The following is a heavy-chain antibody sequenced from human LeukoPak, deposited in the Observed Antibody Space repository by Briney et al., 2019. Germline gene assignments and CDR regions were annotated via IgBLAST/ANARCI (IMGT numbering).Heavy chain of an antibody. J-gene: IGHJ4*02. CDR3: AKDLRGTVVTPGLPLPSDY. V-gene: IGHV3-20*04. D-gene: IGHD4-23*01. CDR2: INWNGGST. CDR1: GFTFSSYW. Sequence: PGGSLRLSCAASGFTFSSYWMFWVRQAPGKGLEWVSGINWNGGSTGYADSVKGRFTISRDNAKNSLYLQMNSLRAEDTAVYYCAKDLRGTVVTPGLPLPSDYWGQGTLVTVSS.